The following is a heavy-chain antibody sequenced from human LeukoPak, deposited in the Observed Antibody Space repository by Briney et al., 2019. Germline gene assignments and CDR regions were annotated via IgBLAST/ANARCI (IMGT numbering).Heavy chain of an antibody. CDR3: ARNFCGGGFCSPQDY. D-gene: IGHD2-15*01. CDR2: ISVYNGNT. V-gene: IGHV1-18*01. J-gene: IGHJ4*02. CDR1: GYRFSSYG. Sequence: ASVKVSCKASGYRFSSYGITWVRQAPGQGLEWMGWISVYNGNTNYAQMFQDRVTMTTDTSTNTAYMDLRSLRADDTAVYYCARNFCGGGFCSPQDYWGQGTLVIVSS.